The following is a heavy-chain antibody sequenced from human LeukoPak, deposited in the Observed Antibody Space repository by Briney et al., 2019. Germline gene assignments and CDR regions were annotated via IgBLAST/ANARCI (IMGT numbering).Heavy chain of an antibody. CDR2: IYYSGST. CDR3: ARQVQGGTPYDFWSGHYFDY. CDR1: GGSISTYY. J-gene: IGHJ4*02. D-gene: IGHD3-3*01. V-gene: IGHV4-59*08. Sequence: PSETLSLTCTVSGGSISTYYWSWIRQPPGKGLEYIGYIYYSGSTNYNPSLKSRVTISVDTSKNQFSLKLSSVTAADTAVYYCARQVQGGTPYDFWSGHYFDYWGQGTLVTVSS.